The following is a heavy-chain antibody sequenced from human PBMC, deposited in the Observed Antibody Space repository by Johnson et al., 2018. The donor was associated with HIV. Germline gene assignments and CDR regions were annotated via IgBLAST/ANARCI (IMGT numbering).Heavy chain of an antibody. CDR1: GFTFSSYG. CDR3: ARVWVRYYYDSSDGAFDI. CDR2: IRYDGSNK. Sequence: QVQLLESGGGVVQPGGSLRLSCAASGFTFSSYGMHWVRQAPGKGLEGVAFIRYDGSNKYYADSVKGRFTISRDNSKNTLYLQMNSLRAEDTAVYYCARVWVRYYYDSSDGAFDIWGQGTMVTVSS. D-gene: IGHD3-22*01. V-gene: IGHV3-30*02. J-gene: IGHJ3*02.